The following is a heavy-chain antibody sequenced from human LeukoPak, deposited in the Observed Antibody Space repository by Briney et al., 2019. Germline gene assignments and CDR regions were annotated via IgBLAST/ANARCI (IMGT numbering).Heavy chain of an antibody. CDR3: ARGGRHRRFDP. Sequence: SETLSLTCAVYGGSFSGYYWSWIRQPPGKGLEWIGEINHSGSTNYNPSLKSRVTISQDTSKNQFSLKLSSVTAADTVVYYCARGGRHRRFDPWGQGTLVTVSS. CDR2: INHSGST. J-gene: IGHJ5*02. V-gene: IGHV4-34*01. CDR1: GGSFSGYY.